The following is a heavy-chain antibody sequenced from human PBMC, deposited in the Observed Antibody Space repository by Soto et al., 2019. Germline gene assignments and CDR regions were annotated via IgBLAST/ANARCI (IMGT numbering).Heavy chain of an antibody. CDR3: ARSDFWSGYHHYMDV. CDR2: ISSSGSTI. V-gene: IGHV3-11*01. Sequence: PGGSLRLSCAASGFTFSDYYMSWIRQAPGKGLEWVSYISSSGSTIYYADSVKGRFTISRDNAKNSLYLQMNSLRAEDTAVYYCARSDFWSGYHHYMDVWGKGTTVTVSS. J-gene: IGHJ6*03. CDR1: GFTFSDYY. D-gene: IGHD3-3*01.